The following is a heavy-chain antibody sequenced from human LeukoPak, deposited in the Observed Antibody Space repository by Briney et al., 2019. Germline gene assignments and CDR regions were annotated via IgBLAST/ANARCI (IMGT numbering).Heavy chain of an antibody. CDR1: GGSISSYY. Sequence: SETLSLTCTVSGGSISSYYWSWIRQPPGKGLEWIGSISYSGSTYYNPSLKSRVTIFVDTPKNQFSLRLNSVTAADTAVYYCARQGQTYRSDYWGQGTLVTVSS. CDR2: ISYSGST. CDR3: ARQGQTYRSDY. J-gene: IGHJ4*02. V-gene: IGHV4-39*01. D-gene: IGHD1-26*01.